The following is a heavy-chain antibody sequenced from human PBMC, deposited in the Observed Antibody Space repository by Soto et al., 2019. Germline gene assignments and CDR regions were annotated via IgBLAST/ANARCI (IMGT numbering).Heavy chain of an antibody. CDR3: ARDTVITGMFDF. V-gene: IGHV4-59*01. CDR2: IYYTGTT. CDR1: GGSIGSYH. Sequence: KTSETLSLTCTVSGGSIGSYHWSWIRQSPGKGLEWIASIYYTGTTNYNPSLASRVTISMGTAYNQFSMKLTSVTAADTAVYYCARDTVITGMFDFWGRGTLVTVSS. J-gene: IGHJ4*02.